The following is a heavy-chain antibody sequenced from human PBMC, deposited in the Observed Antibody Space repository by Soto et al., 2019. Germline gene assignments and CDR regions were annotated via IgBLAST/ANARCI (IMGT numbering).Heavy chain of an antibody. V-gene: IGHV3-48*02. D-gene: IGHD3-3*01. CDR1: GFTFSSYS. J-gene: IGHJ6*02. CDR2: ISSTSGTV. CDR3: ARDFWTGYDV. Sequence: PGGSLRLSCAASGFTFSSYSMNWVRQAPGKGLEWVSYISSTSGTVYYADSVKGRFTISRDNARNSLFLQMNSLRDEDTAVYYCARDFWTGYDVWGQGTTVTVSS.